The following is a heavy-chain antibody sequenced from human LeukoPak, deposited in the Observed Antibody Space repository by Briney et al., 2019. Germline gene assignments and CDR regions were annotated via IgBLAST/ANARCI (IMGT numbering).Heavy chain of an antibody. CDR3: ASWVVPAAMRGTSGDY. CDR1: GFSFSSFA. Sequence: GGSLRLSCAASGFSFSSFAMTWVRQAPGKGLEWVSGIIDTGGATYYADSVKGRFTISRDNAKNSLYLQMNSLRAEDTAVYYCASWVVPAAMRGTSGDYWGQGTLVTVSS. D-gene: IGHD2-2*01. CDR2: IIDTGGAT. J-gene: IGHJ4*02. V-gene: IGHV3-23*01.